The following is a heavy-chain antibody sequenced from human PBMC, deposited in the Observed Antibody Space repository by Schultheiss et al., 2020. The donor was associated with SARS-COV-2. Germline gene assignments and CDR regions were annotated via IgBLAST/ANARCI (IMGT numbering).Heavy chain of an antibody. V-gene: IGHV3-66*01. D-gene: IGHD2-21*02. CDR2: IYSGGST. CDR1: GFTVSSNY. CDR3: ARVYLEGDIDYYYYYMDV. J-gene: IGHJ6*03. Sequence: GGSLRLSCAASGFTVSSNYMSWVRQAPGKGLEWVSVIYSGGSTYYADSVKGRFTIPRDNSKNTLYLQMNSLRAEDTAVYYCARVYLEGDIDYYYYYMDVWGKGTTVTVSS.